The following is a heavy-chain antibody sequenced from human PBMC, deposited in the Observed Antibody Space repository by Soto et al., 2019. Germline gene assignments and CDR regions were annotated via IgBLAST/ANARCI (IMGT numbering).Heavy chain of an antibody. CDR3: ARDLTDYNYEYKFGF. Sequence: QVQLVGSGGGEVQPGRSLRLSCAASGFTFSDFGMHWVRQSPGKGLEWVAVISFEGSNKYFAESVKGRFTISRDDSKNTVYLQMNSLRPEDTAVYFCARDLTDYNYEYKFGFWGQGTLVTVSS. V-gene: IGHV3-30*03. D-gene: IGHD4-4*01. CDR2: ISFEGSNK. J-gene: IGHJ4*02. CDR1: GFTFSDFG.